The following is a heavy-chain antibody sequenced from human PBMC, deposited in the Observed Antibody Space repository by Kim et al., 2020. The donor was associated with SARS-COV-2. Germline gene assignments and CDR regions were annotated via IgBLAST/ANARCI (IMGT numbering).Heavy chain of an antibody. CDR3: ARPRELVVVPDAFDA. CDR2: INQDGGET. CDR1: GFTFSNFW. J-gene: IGHJ3*01. D-gene: IGHD2-8*02. Sequence: GGSLRLSCAGSGFTFSNFWMSWVRQAPGKGLEWVANINQDGGETYYVDSVKGRFTISRDNAKNSLSLIMNGLRKDDTAVYFCARPRELVVVPDAFDAWG. V-gene: IGHV3-7*03.